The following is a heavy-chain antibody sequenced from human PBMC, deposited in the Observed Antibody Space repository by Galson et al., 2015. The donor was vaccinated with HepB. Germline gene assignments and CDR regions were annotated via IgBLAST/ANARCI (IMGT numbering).Heavy chain of an antibody. CDR3: ARDLYGDYGFDY. J-gene: IGHJ4*02. V-gene: IGHV3-48*01. Sequence: SLRLSCAASGFTFSSYSMNWVRQAPGKGLEWVSYISSSSSTIHYADSVKGRFTISRDNAKNSLYLQMNSLRAEDTAVYYCARDLYGDYGFDYWGQGTLVTVSS. CDR1: GFTFSSYS. CDR2: ISSSSSTI. D-gene: IGHD4-17*01.